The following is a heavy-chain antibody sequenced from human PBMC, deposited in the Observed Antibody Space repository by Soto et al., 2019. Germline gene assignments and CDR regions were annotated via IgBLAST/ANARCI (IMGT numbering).Heavy chain of an antibody. V-gene: IGHV4-34*01. CDR1: GGSFGGYD. CDR3: ARGPDEYYYDSSGYYGY. Sequence: SETQCLTCAVYGGSFGGYDGSWIRQPPGKGLEWIGEINHSGSTNYNPSLKSRVTISVDTSKNQFSLKLSSVTAADTAVYYCARGPDEYYYDSSGYYGYWGQGTLVTVSS. J-gene: IGHJ4*02. CDR2: INHSGST. D-gene: IGHD3-22*01.